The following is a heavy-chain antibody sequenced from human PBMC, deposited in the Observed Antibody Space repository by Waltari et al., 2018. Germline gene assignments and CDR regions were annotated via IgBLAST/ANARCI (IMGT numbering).Heavy chain of an antibody. V-gene: IGHV3-74*03. CDR2: VNGDGSTT. D-gene: IGHD6-6*01. CDR1: GVTFSSYW. CDR3: TRSIDF. Sequence: EVHLVESGGGVVQPGGSLSLSCAASGVTFSSYWMYWVRQAAGKGMMCVSRVNGDGSTTEYADSVKGRFSISRDNAKNTVYLQMNSLRVDDTAVYYCTRSIDFGGQGTLVTVSS. J-gene: IGHJ4*02.